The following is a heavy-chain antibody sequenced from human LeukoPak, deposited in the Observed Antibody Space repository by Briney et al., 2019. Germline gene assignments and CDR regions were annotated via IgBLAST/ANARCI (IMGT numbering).Heavy chain of an antibody. CDR3: VKDLSYESSGYVFDY. D-gene: IGHD3-22*01. CDR1: GFTFEDYT. Sequence: PGGSLRLSCAASGFTFEDYTMHWVRQAPGKTLEWVSLISWDGTPYYRDSVKGRFSISRDNSKSSLYLQMDTLRSEDTAFYYCVKDLSYESSGYVFDYWGQGTLVTVSS. CDR2: ISWDGTP. J-gene: IGHJ4*02. V-gene: IGHV3-43*01.